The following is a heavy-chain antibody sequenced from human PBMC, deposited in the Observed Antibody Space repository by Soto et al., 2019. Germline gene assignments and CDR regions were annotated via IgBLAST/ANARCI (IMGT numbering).Heavy chain of an antibody. CDR1: GFTFSDYY. CDR2: ISSSGSTI. Sequence: QVQLVESGGGLVKPGGSLRLSCAASGFTFSDYYMSWIRQAPGKGLGWVSYISSSGSTIYYADSVKGRFTISRDNAKNSLYLQMNSLRAEDTAVYYCAFRAVGAVPAARRVHPWGQGTLVTVSS. J-gene: IGHJ5*02. CDR3: AFRAVGAVPAARRVHP. V-gene: IGHV3-11*01. D-gene: IGHD2-2*01.